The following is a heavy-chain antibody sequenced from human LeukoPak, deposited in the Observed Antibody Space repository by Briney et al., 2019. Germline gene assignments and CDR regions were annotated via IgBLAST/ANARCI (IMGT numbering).Heavy chain of an antibody. CDR1: GFTFSSYS. V-gene: IGHV3-21*01. CDR2: ISNSSSYI. D-gene: IGHD3-10*01. Sequence: GGSLRLSCAASGFTFSSYSMNWVRQAPGKGLEWVSSISNSSSYIYYADSVKGRFTISRDNSKNTLYLQMNSLRAEDTAVYYCAKDRRYYGSGPTPDYWGQGTLVTVSS. CDR3: AKDRRYYGSGPTPDY. J-gene: IGHJ4*02.